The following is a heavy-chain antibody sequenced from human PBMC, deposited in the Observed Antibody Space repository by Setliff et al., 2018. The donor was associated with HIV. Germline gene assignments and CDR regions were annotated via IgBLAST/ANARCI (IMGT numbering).Heavy chain of an antibody. D-gene: IGHD1-7*01. J-gene: IGHJ3*02. CDR1: GLTFRAHG. CDR3: AKDGDYSNWDYDAFDI. Sequence: GGSLRLSCAASGLTFRAHGMPWVRQAPGKGLEWVAFINYDESYEYYADSVKGRVTISRDNSKNTVDLQMNSLRAEDTAVYYCAKDGDYSNWDYDAFDIWGQRTMVTVSS. CDR2: INYDESYE. V-gene: IGHV3-30*02.